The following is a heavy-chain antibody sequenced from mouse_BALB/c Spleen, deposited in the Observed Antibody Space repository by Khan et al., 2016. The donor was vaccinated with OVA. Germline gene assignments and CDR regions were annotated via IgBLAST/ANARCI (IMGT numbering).Heavy chain of an antibody. CDR1: GYSFTTYW. J-gene: IGHJ2*01. CDR2: INPTSDYT. Sequence: QVRLQQSGAELAKPGASVKMSCKASGYSFTTYWMHWVNQRPGQGLEWIGYINPTSDYTDYNEKFKDKATLTADKSSSTAYMQLSSLTSEDSADYYYARYGIDYWGQGTTLTVSS. D-gene: IGHD1-1*02. CDR3: ARYGIDY. V-gene: IGHV1-7*01.